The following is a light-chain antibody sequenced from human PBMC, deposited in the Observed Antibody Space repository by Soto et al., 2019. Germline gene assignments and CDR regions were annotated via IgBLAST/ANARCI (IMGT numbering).Light chain of an antibody. J-gene: IGKJ4*01. V-gene: IGKV3-20*01. CDR2: GAS. Sequence: EIVLTQSPGTLSLSPGERATLSCRASQSAISSYLAWYQQPLDQPPRLLIYGASSTTTDIPGRVSGSGSVADFTLPISRLEPEEYAVYYCQQYGSSLLTFGRGTKVDIK. CDR3: QQYGSSLLT. CDR1: QSAISSY.